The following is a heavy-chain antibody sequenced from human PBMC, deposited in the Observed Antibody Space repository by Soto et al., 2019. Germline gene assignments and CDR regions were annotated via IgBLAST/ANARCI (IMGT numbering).Heavy chain of an antibody. CDR1: GYTFTSYG. Sequence: GASVKVSCKASGYTFTSYGISWVRQAPGQGLEWMGWISAYNGNTNYAQKLQGRVTMTTDTSTSTAYMELRSLRSDVTAVYYCARYDIIAVAGLSYYGMDVWGQGTMVTVSS. V-gene: IGHV1-18*01. CDR3: ARYDIIAVAGLSYYGMDV. CDR2: ISAYNGNT. D-gene: IGHD6-19*01. J-gene: IGHJ6*02.